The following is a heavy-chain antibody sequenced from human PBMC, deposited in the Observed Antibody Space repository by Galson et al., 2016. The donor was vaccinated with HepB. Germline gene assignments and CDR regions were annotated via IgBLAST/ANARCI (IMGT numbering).Heavy chain of an antibody. Sequence: SLRLSCAASGFTFSSYAMHWVRQAPGKGLEYVSVISDNGGRTYYANSATGRFTISRDNSKNTLYLQMGSLRAEDMAVYYCAREGRVYNSSGYFFGYFDYWGQGALVTVSS. J-gene: IGHJ4*02. V-gene: IGHV3-64*01. D-gene: IGHD3-22*01. CDR1: GFTFSSYA. CDR2: ISDNGGRT. CDR3: AREGRVYNSSGYFFGYFDY.